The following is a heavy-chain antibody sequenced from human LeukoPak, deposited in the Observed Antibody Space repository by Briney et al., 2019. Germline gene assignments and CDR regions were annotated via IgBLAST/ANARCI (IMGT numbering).Heavy chain of an antibody. CDR3: ARAPIYGSGSYYSSP. V-gene: IGHV1-8*01. CDR2: MNPNSGNT. Sequence: GASVKVSCKASGYTFTSFDINWVRQATGQGLEWMGWMNPNSGNTGYAQKFQGRVTMTRDTSINTAYMELSSLTSEDTALYYCARAPIYGSGSYYSSPWGQGTLVTVSS. D-gene: IGHD3-10*01. J-gene: IGHJ5*02. CDR1: GYTFTSFD.